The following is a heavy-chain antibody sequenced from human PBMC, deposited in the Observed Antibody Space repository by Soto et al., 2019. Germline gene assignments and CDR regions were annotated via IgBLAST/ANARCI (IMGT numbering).Heavy chain of an antibody. V-gene: IGHV4-31*03. Sequence: SETLSLTCTVSGGSISSGGYYWNWICQHPGKGLEWIGYIYYSGSTYYNPSLKSRVTISVDTSKNQFSLKLSSVTAADTAVYYCAKRSGYQEAAYLDYWGQGTLVTVSS. CDR2: IYYSGST. J-gene: IGHJ4*02. CDR3: AKRSGYQEAAYLDY. D-gene: IGHD5-12*01. CDR1: GGSISSGGYY.